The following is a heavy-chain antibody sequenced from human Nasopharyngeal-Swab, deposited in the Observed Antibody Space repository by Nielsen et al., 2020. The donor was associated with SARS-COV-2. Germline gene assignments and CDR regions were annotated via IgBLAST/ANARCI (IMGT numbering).Heavy chain of an antibody. D-gene: IGHD6-19*01. CDR3: VNSTGWRLDY. CDR1: GFSLSTSKVC. J-gene: IGHJ4*02. Sequence: SGPTLVKPSQTLTLTCTFSGFSLSTSKVCVSWFRQLPGKSLEWLALLYWDDDNRYNTSLKSRITITKDTSKKHVVLTMTNMDPLDTATYFCVNSTGWRLDYWGQGTLVTVSS. V-gene: IGHV2-5*02. CDR2: LYWDDDN.